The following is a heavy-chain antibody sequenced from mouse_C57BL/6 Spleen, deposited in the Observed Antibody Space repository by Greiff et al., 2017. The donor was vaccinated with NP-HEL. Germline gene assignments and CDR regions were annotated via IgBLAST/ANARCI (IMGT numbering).Heavy chain of an antibody. CDR2: INPNNGGT. Sequence: EVQLHQSGPELVKPGASVKISCKASGYTFTDYYMNWVKQSHGKSLEWIGDINPNNGGTSYNQKFKGKATLTVDKSSSTAYMELRSLTSEDSAVYYCARWRWDEGGFDYWGQGTTLTVSS. D-gene: IGHD4-1*01. V-gene: IGHV1-26*01. CDR3: ARWRWDEGGFDY. J-gene: IGHJ2*01. CDR1: GYTFTDYY.